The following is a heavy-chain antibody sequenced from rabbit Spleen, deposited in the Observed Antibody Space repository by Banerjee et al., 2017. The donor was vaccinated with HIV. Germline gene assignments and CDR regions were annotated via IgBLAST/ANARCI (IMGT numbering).Heavy chain of an antibody. V-gene: IGHV1S7*01. J-gene: IGHJ3*01. CDR2: IYAAKGSA. Sequence: LLAAGGGGLVPPAASLTLSCKAAVFFITNYYMTWVRQAPGKGLEWIGIIYAAKGSADYATWVNGRFNISSANAKSTMDLKMTMLTAADTATYFGTRAIVPGMGLTRLDLWGPGTLVTVS. D-gene: IGHD4-1*01. CDR3: TRAIVPGMGLTRLDL. CDR1: VFFITNYY.